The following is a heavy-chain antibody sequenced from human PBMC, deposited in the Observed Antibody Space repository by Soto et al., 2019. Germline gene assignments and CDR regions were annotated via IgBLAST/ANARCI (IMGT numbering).Heavy chain of an antibody. D-gene: IGHD5-12*01. V-gene: IGHV3-23*01. J-gene: IGHJ6*02. CDR3: AKDVATVFNYYYYGMDV. CDR1: GFTFSSYP. CDR2: ISGSGGST. Sequence: GGSLRLSCAASGFTFSSYPMSWVRQVPGKGLEWVSAISGSGGSTYYADSVKGRFSISRDNSKNTLYLQMNSLRAEDTAVYYCAKDVATVFNYYYYGMDVWGQGTTVTVSS.